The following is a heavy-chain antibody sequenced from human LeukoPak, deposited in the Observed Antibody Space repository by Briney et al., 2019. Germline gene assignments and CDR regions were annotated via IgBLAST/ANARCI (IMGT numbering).Heavy chain of an antibody. J-gene: IGHJ5*02. CDR1: GYTFTGYY. Sequence: GASVKVSCKASGYTFTGYYMHWVRQAPGQGLGWMGWINPNSGGTNYAQKFQGRVTMTRDTSISTAYMELSRLRSDDTAVYYCARGAIVVVPAAGGRVWFDPWGQRTLVTVSS. V-gene: IGHV1-2*02. CDR3: ARGAIVVVPAAGGRVWFDP. CDR2: INPNSGGT. D-gene: IGHD2-2*01.